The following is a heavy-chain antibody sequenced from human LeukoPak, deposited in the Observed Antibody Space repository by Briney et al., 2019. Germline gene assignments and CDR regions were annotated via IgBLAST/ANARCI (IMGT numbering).Heavy chain of an antibody. J-gene: IGHJ6*04. CDR3: AELGITMIGGV. V-gene: IGHV3-48*03. CDR1: GFTFSSYE. CDR2: ISSSGSTI. D-gene: IGHD3-10*02. Sequence: GGSLRLSCAASGFTFSSYEMNWVGQVQGKGLEWVSYISSSGSTIYYADSVKGRFTISRDNAKNSLYLQMNSLRAEDTAVYYCAELGITMIGGVWGKGTTVTISS.